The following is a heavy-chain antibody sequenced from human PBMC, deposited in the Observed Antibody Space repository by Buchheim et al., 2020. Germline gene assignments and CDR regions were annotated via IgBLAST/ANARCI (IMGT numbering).Heavy chain of an antibody. Sequence: EVQLVESGGGLVKPGGSLRLSCAASGFTFSSYSMNWVRQAPGKGLEWVSSISSSSSYIYYADSVKGRFTITSDNAKNSLYLQMNSLRAEDTAVYYCARDSPGHYYDSSGYLFDIWGQGT. CDR2: ISSSSSYI. V-gene: IGHV3-21*01. D-gene: IGHD3-22*01. CDR1: GFTFSSYS. J-gene: IGHJ3*02. CDR3: ARDSPGHYYDSSGYLFDI.